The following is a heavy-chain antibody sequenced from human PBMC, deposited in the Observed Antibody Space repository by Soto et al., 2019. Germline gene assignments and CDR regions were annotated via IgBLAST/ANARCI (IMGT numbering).Heavy chain of an antibody. Sequence: QVQLVQSGAEVKKPGSSVKVSCKASGGTFSPYTINWVRQAPGQGLEWMGRIIPFHGVTNYAQKFQARVTITADNSTSTAYMELTCLRFEDTAMYYCTRDWEITVSTWSFGGFWGRGTLVTVSS. D-gene: IGHD3-10*01. CDR2: IIPFHGVT. CDR1: GGTFSPYT. V-gene: IGHV1-69*08. J-gene: IGHJ4*02. CDR3: TRDWEITVSTWSFGGF.